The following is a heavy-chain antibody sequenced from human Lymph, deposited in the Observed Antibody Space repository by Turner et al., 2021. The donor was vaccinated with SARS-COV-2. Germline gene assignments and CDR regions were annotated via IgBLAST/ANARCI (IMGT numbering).Heavy chain of an antibody. Sequence: EVPLVKTRGGLIQPGWYLRLSCAASGFTVSRNYMTWVRQGTGKGLEWDGLIYSGGSTYYADSVKGRFTIYRDKSKNTRYLQMNSPRAEYTAIYDCARELQLYGMDVWGQGTTVTVSS. CDR1: GFTVSRNY. V-gene: IGHV3-53*02. D-gene: IGHD1-1*01. CDR2: IYSGGST. J-gene: IGHJ6*02. CDR3: ARELQLYGMDV.